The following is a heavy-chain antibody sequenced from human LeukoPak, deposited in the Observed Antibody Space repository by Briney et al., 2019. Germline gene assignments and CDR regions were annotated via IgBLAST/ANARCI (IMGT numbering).Heavy chain of an antibody. Sequence: GGSLRLSCAASGFTFSSYSMNWVRQAPGKGLEWVSSISSSSSYIYYADSVKGRFTISRDNSENTLYLQMNSLRAEDTALYYCAKDVRGYNRPFDYWGQGTLVTVSS. CDR1: GFTFSSYS. CDR3: AKDVRGYNRPFDY. V-gene: IGHV3-21*04. J-gene: IGHJ4*02. D-gene: IGHD3-10*02. CDR2: ISSSSSYI.